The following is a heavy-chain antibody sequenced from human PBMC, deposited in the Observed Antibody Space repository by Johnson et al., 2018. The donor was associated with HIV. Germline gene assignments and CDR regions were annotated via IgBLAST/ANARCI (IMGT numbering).Heavy chain of an antibody. D-gene: IGHD4-17*01. CDR2: IRYDGSNK. V-gene: IGHV3-30*02. CDR1: GFIFSTYS. J-gene: IGHJ3*02. Sequence: QVQLVESGGGLIQPGRSLRLSCSASGFIFSTYSIHWVRQAPGKGLEWVAFIRYDGSNKYYADSVKGRFTISRDNSKNTLYLQMNSLRAEDTAVYYCAKDLRTVKAFDIWGQGTMVTVSS. CDR3: AKDLRTVKAFDI.